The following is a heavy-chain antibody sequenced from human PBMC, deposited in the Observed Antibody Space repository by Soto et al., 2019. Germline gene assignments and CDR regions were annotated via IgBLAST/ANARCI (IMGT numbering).Heavy chain of an antibody. CDR1: GFTFSSYW. CDR2: IKSDGSGT. CDR3: ARGDGDYYDGNGYLGRH. J-gene: IGHJ4*02. D-gene: IGHD3-22*01. Sequence: EVQLVESGGGLVQPGGSLRLSCAASGFTFSSYWMHCVRQAPGKGLVWVSRIKSDGSGTSYADSVKGRLTISRDNAKNTLYLQMNSLRAEDTAVYYCARGDGDYYDGNGYLGRHWGQGTLVTVSP. V-gene: IGHV3-74*01.